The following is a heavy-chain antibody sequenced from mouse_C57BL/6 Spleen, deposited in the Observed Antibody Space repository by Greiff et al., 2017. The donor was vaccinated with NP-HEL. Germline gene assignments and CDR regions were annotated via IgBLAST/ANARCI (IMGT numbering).Heavy chain of an antibody. Sequence: QVQLQQPGAELVMPGASVKLSCKASGYTFTSYWMHWVKQRPGQGLEWIGKIDPSDSYTNYNQKFKGKSTLTVDKSSSTAYMQLSSLTSEDSAVYYCARFLGREGGLDYWGQGTTLTVSS. D-gene: IGHD4-1*01. J-gene: IGHJ2*01. CDR3: ARFLGREGGLDY. CDR1: GYTFTSYW. V-gene: IGHV1-69*01. CDR2: IDPSDSYT.